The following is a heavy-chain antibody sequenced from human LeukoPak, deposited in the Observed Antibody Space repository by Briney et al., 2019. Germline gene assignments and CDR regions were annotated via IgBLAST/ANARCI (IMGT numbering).Heavy chain of an antibody. J-gene: IGHJ3*02. V-gene: IGHV4-59*01. CDR1: GGSISSYY. CDR2: IYYSGST. Sequence: SETLSLTCTASGGSISSYYWSWIRQPPGKGLEWIGYIYYSGSTNYNPSLKSRVTISVDTSKNQFSLKLSSVTAADTAVYYCARALLSADAFDIWGQGTMVTVSS. D-gene: IGHD3-10*01. CDR3: ARALLSADAFDI.